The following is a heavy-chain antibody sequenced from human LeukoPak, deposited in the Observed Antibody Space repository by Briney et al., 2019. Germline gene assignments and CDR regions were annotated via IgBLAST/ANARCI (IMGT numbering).Heavy chain of an antibody. Sequence: PSETLSLTCAVYGGSFSGYYWSWIRQPPGKGLEWIGEINHSGSTNYNPSLKSRVTISVDTSKNQFSLKLSSVTAADTAVYYCARGGNYDSSGYRYYFDYWGQGTLVTVSS. CDR1: GGSFSGYY. CDR3: ARGGNYDSSGYRYYFDY. CDR2: INHSGST. V-gene: IGHV4-34*01. J-gene: IGHJ4*02. D-gene: IGHD3-22*01.